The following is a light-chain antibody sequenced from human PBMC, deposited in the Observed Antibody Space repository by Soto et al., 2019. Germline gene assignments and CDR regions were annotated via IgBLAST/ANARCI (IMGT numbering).Light chain of an antibody. Sequence: EIVLTQSPGTLSLSPGERATLSCRASQSVSSSYLAWYQQKPGQAPRLLIYGASRRATGVPARFSGGGSGTEFTLTISSLQSEDFAVYYCQQYNSWPRTFGQGTKVDIK. V-gene: IGKV3-15*01. CDR3: QQYNSWPRT. CDR2: GAS. CDR1: QSVSSSY. J-gene: IGKJ1*01.